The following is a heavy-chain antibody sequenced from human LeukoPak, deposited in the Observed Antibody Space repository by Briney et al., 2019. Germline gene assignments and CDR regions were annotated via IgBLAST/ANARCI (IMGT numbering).Heavy chain of an antibody. CDR2: IWYDGSNK. J-gene: IGHJ4*02. V-gene: IGHV3-33*08. CDR1: GFTFSSYS. CDR3: ARDRPAAMGGMTDY. Sequence: GGSLRLSCAASGFTFSSYSMNWVRQAPGKGLEWVAVIWYDGSNKYYADSVKGRFTVSRDNSKNTLYLQMNSLRAEDTAVYYCARDRPAAMGGMTDYWGQGTLVTVSS. D-gene: IGHD2-2*01.